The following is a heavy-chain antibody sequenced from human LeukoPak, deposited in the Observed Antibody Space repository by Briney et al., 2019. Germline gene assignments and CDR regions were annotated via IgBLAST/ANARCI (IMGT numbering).Heavy chain of an antibody. D-gene: IGHD2-15*01. Sequence: GGSLRLSCAASGFTFSNYWMSWVRQAPGKGLEWVANIKEDGSEKHHADSVKGRFTISRDNAKNSLYLQMNSPRAEDTAVYYCARDRYCSGAWGQGTLVTVSS. CDR1: GFTFSNYW. J-gene: IGHJ5*02. CDR2: IKEDGSEK. V-gene: IGHV3-7*03. CDR3: ARDRYCSGA.